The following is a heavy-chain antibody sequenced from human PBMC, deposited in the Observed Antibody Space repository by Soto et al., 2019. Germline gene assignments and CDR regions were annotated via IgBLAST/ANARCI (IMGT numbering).Heavy chain of an antibody. J-gene: IGHJ4*02. CDR3: ARAHDFWGGRQQPIDS. Sequence: QVQLQQWGAGLLKPSETLSLTCAVSGGSFRGFYWTWIRQSPGKGLEWLGDINHVGIINYNPSLKSRVRIPVETSKRQFSLKLSSVTAADTAVYYCARAHDFWGGRQQPIDSWGQGTLVTVSS. V-gene: IGHV4-34*01. CDR2: INHVGII. D-gene: IGHD3-3*01. CDR1: GGSFRGFY.